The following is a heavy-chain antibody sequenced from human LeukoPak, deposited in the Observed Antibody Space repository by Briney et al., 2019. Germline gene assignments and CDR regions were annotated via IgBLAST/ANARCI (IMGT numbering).Heavy chain of an antibody. J-gene: IGHJ4*02. V-gene: IGHV4-38-2*02. Sequence: SETLSLTCTVSGYSISSGYYWGWIRQPPGKGLEWIGSIYHSGSTYYNPSLKSRVTISVDTSKNQFSLKLSSVTAADTAVYYCARLTIGDYGDRESGFDYWGQGTLVTVSS. CDR2: IYHSGST. CDR3: ARLTIGDYGDRESGFDY. D-gene: IGHD4-17*01. CDR1: GYSISSGYY.